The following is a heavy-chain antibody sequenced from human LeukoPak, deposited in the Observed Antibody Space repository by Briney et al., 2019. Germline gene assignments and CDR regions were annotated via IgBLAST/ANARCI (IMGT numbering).Heavy chain of an antibody. V-gene: IGHV3-23*01. CDR2: VNADGGNT. J-gene: IGHJ4*02. CDR1: GFTFDNYR. D-gene: IGHD1-26*01. Sequence: GGSLRLSCAASGFTFDNYRMSWVRQAPGKGLEWVSTVNADGGNTYYADSVKGRFTISRDNSKSTLILQMNSLRVEDTALYYCTKRVKYGGTWDHFADWGQGTLVAVSS. CDR3: TKRVKYGGTWDHFAD.